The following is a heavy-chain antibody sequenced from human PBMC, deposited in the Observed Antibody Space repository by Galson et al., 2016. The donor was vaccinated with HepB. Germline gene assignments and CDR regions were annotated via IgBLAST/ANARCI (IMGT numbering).Heavy chain of an antibody. CDR1: GFTFSSYD. Sequence: SLRLSCAASGFTFSSYDMHWVRQAPGKGLEWVAVIWYDGSNKYYADSVKGRFTISRDNSKNTLYLQMNSLRAEDTAVYYCAKDIRSYGLFGRFDYWGQGTLVTVSS. V-gene: IGHV3-33*06. CDR2: IWYDGSNK. D-gene: IGHD5-18*01. J-gene: IGHJ4*02. CDR3: AKDIRSYGLFGRFDY.